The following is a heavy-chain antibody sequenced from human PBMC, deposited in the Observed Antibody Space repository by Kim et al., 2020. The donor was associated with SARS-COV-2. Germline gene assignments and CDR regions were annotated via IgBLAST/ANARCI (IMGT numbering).Heavy chain of an antibody. CDR2: IIPILGIA. V-gene: IGHV1-69*04. CDR1: GGTFSSYA. Sequence: SVKVSCKASGGTFSSYAISWVRQAPGQGLEWMGRIIPILGIANYAQKFQGRVTITADKSTSTAYMELSSLRSEDTAVYYCVRDPRRAAAGVNWFDPWGQGTLVTVSS. J-gene: IGHJ5*02. D-gene: IGHD6-13*01. CDR3: VRDPRRAAAGVNWFDP.